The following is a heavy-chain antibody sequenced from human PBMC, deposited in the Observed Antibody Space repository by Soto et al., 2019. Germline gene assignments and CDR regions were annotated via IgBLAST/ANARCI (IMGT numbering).Heavy chain of an antibody. D-gene: IGHD1-1*01. J-gene: IGHJ4*02. CDR1: GFTFSDHY. V-gene: IGHV3-72*01. CDR2: SRNKANSYTT. Sequence: EVQLVESGGGLVQPGGSLRLSCAVSGFTFSDHYMDWVRQAPGKGLEWVGRSRNKANSYTTEYAASVKGRFTISRDDSENSLYLQMDSLKTEDTAVYFCIRPMTGTTRGFDYWGQGTLVIVSS. CDR3: IRPMTGTTRGFDY.